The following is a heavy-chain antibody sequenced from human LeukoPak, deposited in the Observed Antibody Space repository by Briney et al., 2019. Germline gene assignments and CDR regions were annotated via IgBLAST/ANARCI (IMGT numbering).Heavy chain of an antibody. J-gene: IGHJ4*02. V-gene: IGHV4-39*01. CDR1: GGSISSSSYY. CDR2: IYYSGST. CDR3: ARQGVYYDILTGYYNVGHFDY. D-gene: IGHD3-9*01. Sequence: TSETLSLTCTVSGGSISSSSYYWGWIRQPPGKGLEWIGSIYYSGSTYYNPSLKSRVTISVDTSKNQFSLKLSSVTAADTAVYYCARQGVYYDILTGYYNVGHFDYWGQGTLVTVSS.